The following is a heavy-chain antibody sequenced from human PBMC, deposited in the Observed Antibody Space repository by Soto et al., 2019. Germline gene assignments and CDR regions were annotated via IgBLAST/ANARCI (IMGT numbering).Heavy chain of an antibody. D-gene: IGHD1-26*01. CDR1: GYSISSSNW. V-gene: IGHV4-28*03. CDR2: IYYSGTT. CDR3: ARGLVGANDY. Sequence: SETLSLTCAVSGYSISSSNWWGWIRQPPGKGLEWIGYIYYSGTTYYNPSLKSRVTMSVDTSKNQFSLKLTSVTAVDTAVYYCARGLVGANDYWGQGTLVTVSS. J-gene: IGHJ4*02.